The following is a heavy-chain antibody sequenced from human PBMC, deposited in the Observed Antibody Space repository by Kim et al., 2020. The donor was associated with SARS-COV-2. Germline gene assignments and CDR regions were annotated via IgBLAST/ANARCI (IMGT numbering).Heavy chain of an antibody. V-gene: IGHV3-11*01. CDR2: ISSSGTIR. Sequence: GGSLRLSCVASGFTFSDYYMTWIRQVPGKGLEWVSYISSSGTIRHYADSVKGRFTISRDNAKNSLYLQMNSLRAEDTAVYYCARIQLWFYFYGMYVWGQGTTVTVSS. J-gene: IGHJ6*02. CDR1: GFTFSDYY. D-gene: IGHD5-18*01. CDR3: ARIQLWFYFYGMYV.